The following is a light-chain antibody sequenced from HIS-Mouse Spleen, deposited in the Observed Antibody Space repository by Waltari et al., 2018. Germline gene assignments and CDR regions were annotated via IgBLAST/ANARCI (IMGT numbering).Light chain of an antibody. CDR2: LAS. Sequence: DIVMTQSPDSLAVSLGERATINCKSSQSVLYSSNNKNYLACYQQKPGQPPKLLIYLASNRQSGVPDRFSGSGSGTDFTLTISSLQTEDVAVYYCQQYYSTPYTFGQGTKLEIK. CDR3: QQYYSTPYT. J-gene: IGKJ2*01. CDR1: QSVLYSSNNKNY. V-gene: IGKV4-1*01.